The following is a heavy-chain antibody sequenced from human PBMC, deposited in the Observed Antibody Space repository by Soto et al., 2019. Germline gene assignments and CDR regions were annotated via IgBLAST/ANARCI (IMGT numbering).Heavy chain of an antibody. J-gene: IGHJ3*02. CDR2: INSDGSST. CDR1: GFTFSSYW. V-gene: IGHV3-74*01. CDR3: ARGGRFSWDAFDI. Sequence: GGSLRLSCAASGFTFSSYWMHWVRQAPGKGLVWVSRINSDGSSTSYADSVKGRFTISRDNAKNTLYLQMNSLRAEDTAVYYCARGGRFSWDAFDIWGQGKMVTVSS. D-gene: IGHD2-15*01.